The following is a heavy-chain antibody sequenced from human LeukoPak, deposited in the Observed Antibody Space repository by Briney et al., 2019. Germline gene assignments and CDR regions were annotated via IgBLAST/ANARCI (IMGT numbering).Heavy chain of an antibody. CDR1: GYTLTSYG. Sequence: ASVKVSCKASGYTLTSYGISWVRQAPGQGLEWMGWISAYNGNTNYAQKLQGRVTMTTDTSTSTAYMELRSLRSDDTAVYYCARILLRYFDWLLYPIGWFDPWGQGTLVTVSS. J-gene: IGHJ5*02. V-gene: IGHV1-18*01. D-gene: IGHD3-9*01. CDR2: ISAYNGNT. CDR3: ARILLRYFDWLLYPIGWFDP.